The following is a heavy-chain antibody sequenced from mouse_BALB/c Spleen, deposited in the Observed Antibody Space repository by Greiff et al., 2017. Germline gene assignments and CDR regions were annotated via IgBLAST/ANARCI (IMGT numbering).Heavy chain of an antibody. V-gene: IGHV5-12-1*01. J-gene: IGHJ3*01. CDR1: GFAFSSYD. CDR3: ARHYGYDWFAC. Sequence: EVQGVESGGGLVKPGGSLKLSCAASGFAFSSYDMSWVRQTPEKRLEWVAYISSGGGSTYYPDTVKGRFTISRDNAKNTLYLQMSSLKSEDTAMYYCARHYGYDWFACWGQGTLVTVSA. CDR2: ISSGGGST. D-gene: IGHD2-2*01.